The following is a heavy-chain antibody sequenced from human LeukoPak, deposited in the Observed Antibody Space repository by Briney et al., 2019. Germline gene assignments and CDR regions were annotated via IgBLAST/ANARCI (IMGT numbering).Heavy chain of an antibody. CDR2: IYHSGST. CDR1: GGSISSGGYY. V-gene: IGHV4-30-2*01. CDR3: ARQKASGVPLADEGRLYYFDY. Sequence: PQTLSLTCTVSGGSISSGGYYWSWIRQPPGKGLEWIGYIYHSGSTYYNPSLKSRVTISVDRSKNQFSLKLSSVTAADTAVYYCARQKASGVPLADEGRLYYFDYWGQGTLVTVSS. D-gene: IGHD2-21*02. J-gene: IGHJ4*02.